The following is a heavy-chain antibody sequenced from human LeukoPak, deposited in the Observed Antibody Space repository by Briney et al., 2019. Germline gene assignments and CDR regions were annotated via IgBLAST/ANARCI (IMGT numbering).Heavy chain of an antibody. Sequence: PGGSLRLSCAASRFTLTNAWMSWVRQAPGKGLEWVGRIKSKTDGGATDYIAPVKGRFTISRDHSKVYLQMNSLKTEDTAVYYYTTDGQDWGQGTLVTVSS. V-gene: IGHV3-15*01. CDR2: IKSKTDGGAT. CDR3: TTDGQD. J-gene: IGHJ4*02. CDR1: RFTLTNAW.